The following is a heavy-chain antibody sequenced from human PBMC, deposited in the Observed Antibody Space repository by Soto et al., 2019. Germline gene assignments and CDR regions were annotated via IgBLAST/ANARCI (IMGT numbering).Heavy chain of an antibody. D-gene: IGHD3-10*01. CDR2: TYYSGST. J-gene: IGHJ3*02. Sequence: NPSETLSLTCTVSGGSISSGGYYWSWIRQHPGKGLEWIGYTYYSGSTYYNPSLKSRVTISVDTSKNQFSLKLSSVTAADTAVYYCATGYYYGSGSYYRAFDIWGQGTMVTVSS. CDR1: GGSISSGGYY. CDR3: ATGYYYGSGSYYRAFDI. V-gene: IGHV4-31*03.